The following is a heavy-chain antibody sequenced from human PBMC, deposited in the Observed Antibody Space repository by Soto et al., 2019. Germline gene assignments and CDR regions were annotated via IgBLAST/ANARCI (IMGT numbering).Heavy chain of an antibody. CDR3: VKDDGGNPSTEPH. CDR2: ISGSGDRT. V-gene: IGHV3-23*01. D-gene: IGHD2-15*01. Sequence: EVQLLESGGGLVQPGGSLRLSCAASGITISNYPVSWVRQAPGKGLDWVSGISGSGDRTYYADSAKGRFTISKDFSKNSLSLQLDSLRAEDTAVYFCVKDDGGNPSTEPHWGQGTLVTVSS. CDR1: GITISNYP. J-gene: IGHJ4*02.